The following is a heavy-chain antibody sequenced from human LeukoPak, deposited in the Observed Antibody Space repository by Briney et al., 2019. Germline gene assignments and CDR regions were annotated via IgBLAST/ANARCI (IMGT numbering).Heavy chain of an antibody. CDR2: ISAYNGHT. V-gene: IGHV1-18*01. CDR3: ARGFPPRRNYDSSGYHSYNFDY. Sequence: GASVKVSCKASGYTFTSYGITWVRQAPGQGLEWMGWISAYNGHTKYAQKFQGRVTMTTDTSTSTAYMELRSLRSDDTAVYYCARGFPPRRNYDSSGYHSYNFDYWGQGTLVTVSS. CDR1: GYTFTSYG. J-gene: IGHJ4*02. D-gene: IGHD3-22*01.